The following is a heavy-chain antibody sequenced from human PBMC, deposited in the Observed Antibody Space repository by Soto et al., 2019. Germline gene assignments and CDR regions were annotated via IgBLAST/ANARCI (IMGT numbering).Heavy chain of an antibody. CDR1: GYTFTGYY. D-gene: IGHD3-22*01. J-gene: IGHJ4*02. V-gene: IGHV1-2*02. CDR2: INPNSGGT. Sequence: GASVKVSCKASGYTFTGYYMHWVRQAPGQGLEWMGWINPNSGGTNYAQKLQGRVTMTRDTSISTAYMELSRLRSDDTAVYYCARMPGTYYYDSSGYYGDYWGQGTLVTSPQ. CDR3: ARMPGTYYYDSSGYYGDY.